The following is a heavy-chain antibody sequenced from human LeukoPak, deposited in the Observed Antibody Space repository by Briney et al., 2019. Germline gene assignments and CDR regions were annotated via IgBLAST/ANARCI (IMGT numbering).Heavy chain of an antibody. V-gene: IGHV4-4*09. Sequence: SETLSLTCAVSGVSISPYYWAWIRQPPGKGLEWIAYIHNSGSNNQYPSLQSRVTISVDKSKNHFSLRLTSVTAADTAVYYCARLSAAVHLGAFDLWGQGTMVTVSS. D-gene: IGHD3-3*01. CDR2: IHNSGSN. CDR3: ARLSAAVHLGAFDL. J-gene: IGHJ3*01. CDR1: GVSISPYY.